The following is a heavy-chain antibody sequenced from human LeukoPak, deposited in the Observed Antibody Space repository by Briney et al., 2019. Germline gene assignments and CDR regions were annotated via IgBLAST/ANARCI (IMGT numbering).Heavy chain of an antibody. D-gene: IGHD3-22*01. Sequence: SETLSLTCTVSGGSISSSSYYWGWIRQPPGKGLEWIGSIYYSGSTYYNPSLKSRVTISVDTSKNQFSLKLSSVTAADTAVYYCARVVVSNYYDSSGPVDYFDYWGQGTLVTVSS. V-gene: IGHV4-39*07. CDR1: GGSISSSSYY. J-gene: IGHJ4*02. CDR3: ARVVVSNYYDSSGPVDYFDY. CDR2: IYYSGST.